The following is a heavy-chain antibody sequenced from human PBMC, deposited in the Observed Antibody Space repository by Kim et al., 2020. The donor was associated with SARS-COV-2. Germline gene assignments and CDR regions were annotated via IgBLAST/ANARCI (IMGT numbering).Heavy chain of an antibody. J-gene: IGHJ4*02. CDR3: ARETTTEEIPLFDY. CDR2: ISSSSSYI. D-gene: IGHD1-1*01. V-gene: IGHV3-21*01. Sequence: GGSLRLSCAASGFTFSSYSMNWVRQAPGKGLEWVSSISSSSSYIYYADSVKGRFTISRDNAKNSLYLQMNSLRAEDTAVYYCARETTTEEIPLFDYWGQGTLVTVSS. CDR1: GFTFSSYS.